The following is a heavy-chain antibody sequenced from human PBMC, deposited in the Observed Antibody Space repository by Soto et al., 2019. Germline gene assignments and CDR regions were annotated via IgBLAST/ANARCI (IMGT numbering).Heavy chain of an antibody. J-gene: IGHJ5*02. V-gene: IGHV4-34*09. Sequence: SETLSLTCGVSDVSFSGYYCSWIRQPPGKGLEWIGEINYSGSTKFNPSLKSRLAMSVDTSKNQFSLNLTSVTAADTAVYFCEGRGGGGWFDPWGRGTLVAVSS. CDR3: EGRGGGGWFDP. D-gene: IGHD3-16*01. CDR2: INYSGST. CDR1: DVSFSGYY.